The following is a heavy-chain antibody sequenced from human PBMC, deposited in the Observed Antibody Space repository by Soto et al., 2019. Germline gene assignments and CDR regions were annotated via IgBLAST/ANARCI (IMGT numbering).Heavy chain of an antibody. V-gene: IGHV4-4*07. CDR2: VYISGST. CDR1: GGSISTYY. Sequence: QGQLQESGPGLVKPSETLSLTCTVSGGSISTYYWNWIRQSAGKGLEWIGRVYISGSTNYHPSLKSRVAMSVDTSNNQFSLKVTSVTAADTAVYYCARGGRDGFDIWGQGTMVTVSS. J-gene: IGHJ3*02. CDR3: ARGGRDGFDI.